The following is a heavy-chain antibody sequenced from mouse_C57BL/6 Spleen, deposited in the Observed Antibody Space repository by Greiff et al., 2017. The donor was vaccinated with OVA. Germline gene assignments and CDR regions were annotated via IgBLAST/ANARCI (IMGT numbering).Heavy chain of an antibody. CDR2: IDPSDSET. CDR1: GYTFTSYW. J-gene: IGHJ3*01. V-gene: IGHV1-52*01. Sequence: VQLQQPGAELVRPGSSVKLSCKASGYTFTSYWMHWVKQRPIQGLEWIGNIDPSDSETHYNQKFKDKATLTVDKSSSTAYMQLSSLTSEDSAVYDCARRDDYDGGFAYWGQGTLVTVSA. CDR3: ARRDDYDGGFAY. D-gene: IGHD2-4*01.